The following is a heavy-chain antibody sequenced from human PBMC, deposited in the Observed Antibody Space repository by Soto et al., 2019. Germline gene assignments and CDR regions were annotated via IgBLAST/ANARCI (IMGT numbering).Heavy chain of an antibody. D-gene: IGHD1-26*01. J-gene: IGHJ5*02. CDR3: AREGTTEERWFAP. CDR2: IYHSGST. V-gene: IGHV4-4*02. Sequence: SETLSLTCAVSGGSISSSNWWSWVRQPPGKGLEWIGEIYHSGSTNYNPSLKSRVTISVDTSKNQFSLKLSSVTAADTAVYYCAREGTTEERWFAPWGKGTLVPVSS. CDR1: GGSISSSNW.